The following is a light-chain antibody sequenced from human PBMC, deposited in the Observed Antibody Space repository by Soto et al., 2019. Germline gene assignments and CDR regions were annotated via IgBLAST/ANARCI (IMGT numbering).Light chain of an antibody. CDR2: RAS. V-gene: IGKV3-15*01. J-gene: IGKJ1*01. CDR1: QTIYSN. Sequence: IGMTQSQATLSVSPGERATLSCRASQTIYSNVAWYQQRPGQPPRLLIYRASSRATGIPARFSGSGSGTEFTLTIKSLQSEDFAVYYCQQYQNLWTFGQGTKVEIK. CDR3: QQYQNLWT.